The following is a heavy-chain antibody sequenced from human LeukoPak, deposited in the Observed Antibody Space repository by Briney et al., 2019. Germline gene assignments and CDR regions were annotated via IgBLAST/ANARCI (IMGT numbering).Heavy chain of an antibody. CDR2: INHSGST. Sequence: PSETLSLTCAVYGGSFSGYYWSWIRQPPGKGLEWIGEINHSGSTNYNPSLKSRVTILVDTSENQFSLKLSSVTAADTAVYYCARWVYGSGVFDYWGQGTLVTVSS. CDR3: ARWVYGSGVFDY. D-gene: IGHD3-10*01. CDR1: GGSFSGYY. J-gene: IGHJ4*02. V-gene: IGHV4-34*01.